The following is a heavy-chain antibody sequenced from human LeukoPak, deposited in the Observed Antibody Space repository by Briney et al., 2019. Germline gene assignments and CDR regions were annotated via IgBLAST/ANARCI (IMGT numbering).Heavy chain of an antibody. Sequence: SVKVSCKASGGTFSSYAVSWVRQAPGQGLEWMGGIIPIFGTANYAQKFQGRVTITADESTSTAYMELSSLRSEDTAVYYCARVVYNWNNKRTYYYYYGMDVWGQGTTVTVSS. CDR2: IIPIFGTA. J-gene: IGHJ6*02. D-gene: IGHD1/OR15-1a*01. V-gene: IGHV1-69*13. CDR1: GGTFSSYA. CDR3: ARVVYNWNNKRTYYYYYGMDV.